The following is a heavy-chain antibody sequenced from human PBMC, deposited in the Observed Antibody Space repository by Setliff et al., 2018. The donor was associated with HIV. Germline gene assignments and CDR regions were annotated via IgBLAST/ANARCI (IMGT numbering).Heavy chain of an antibody. J-gene: IGHJ4*02. D-gene: IGHD3-10*01. CDR1: GGSITSSNSY. CDR2: IYYNGHT. Sequence: PSETLSLTCTVSGGSITSSNSYWGWIRQSPGKGLEWIGSIYYNGHTSYNPSLQSRVTISVDRSQNQFSLRLRSVTATDTAVYYCARHLWFYHVAESYGYFDYWGQGSLVTVSS. CDR3: ARHLWFYHVAESYGYFDY. V-gene: IGHV4-39*01.